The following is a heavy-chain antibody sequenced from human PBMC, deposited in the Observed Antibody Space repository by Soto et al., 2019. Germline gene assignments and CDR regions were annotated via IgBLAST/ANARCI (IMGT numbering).Heavy chain of an antibody. J-gene: IGHJ6*02. CDR1: GFSLTTSGVG. CDR2: IYWSGDE. CDR3: ARDLAAAGIYYYYGMDV. D-gene: IGHD6-13*01. Sequence: QYTLMESGPTLVKPTQTLTLTCSFSGFSLTTSGVGVGWIRQPPGKALEWLAHIYWSGDEHYRPSLKSRLSITKDASKNQVVLSMTNMDPVDTATYYCARDLAAAGIYYYYGMDVWGQGTTVTVSS. V-gene: IGHV2-5*01.